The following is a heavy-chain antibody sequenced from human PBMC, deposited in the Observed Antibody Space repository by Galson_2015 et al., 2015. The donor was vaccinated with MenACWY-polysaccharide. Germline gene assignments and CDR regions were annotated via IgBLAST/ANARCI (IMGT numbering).Heavy chain of an antibody. CDR2: IKSKTEGGTT. V-gene: IGHV3-15*05. Sequence: SLRLSCAASGFTVTDARMNWVRQAPGKGLEGVGRIKSKTEGGTTYNAAPVEGRFTISSDESKNTLFLQMNSLKTEDTAVYYCATRGRTSISRKRLEYSGHGTLLTVSS. J-gene: IGHJ4*01. D-gene: IGHD2-2*01. CDR3: ATRGRTSISRKRLEY. CDR1: GFTVTDAR.